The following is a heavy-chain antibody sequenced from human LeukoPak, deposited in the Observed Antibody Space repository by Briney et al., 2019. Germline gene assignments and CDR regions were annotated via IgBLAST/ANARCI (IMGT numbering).Heavy chain of an antibody. J-gene: IGHJ5*02. Sequence: SETLSLTCTVSGGSISSGSYYWSWIRQPAGKGLEWIGRIYTSGSTNYNPSLKSRVTISVDTSKNQFSLKLSSVTAADTAVYYCARSYGSGSYYRFDPWGQGTLVTVSS. V-gene: IGHV4-61*02. CDR3: ARSYGSGSYYRFDP. D-gene: IGHD3-10*01. CDR1: GGSISSGSYY. CDR2: IYTSGST.